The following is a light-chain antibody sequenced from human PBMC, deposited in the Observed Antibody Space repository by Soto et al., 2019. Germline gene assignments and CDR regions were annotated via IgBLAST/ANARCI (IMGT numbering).Light chain of an antibody. J-gene: IGLJ3*02. CDR1: SSNIATNS. V-gene: IGLV1-44*01. Sequence: QPVLTQPPSASGIPGQRVTISCSGGSSNIATNSVNWYLQLPGMAPKLVIYDNDQRPSGVHDRFSGSKSGTSASLAISGLQSDDEADYFCAAWDDTLDGLVFGGGTKLTVL. CDR3: AAWDDTLDGLV. CDR2: DND.